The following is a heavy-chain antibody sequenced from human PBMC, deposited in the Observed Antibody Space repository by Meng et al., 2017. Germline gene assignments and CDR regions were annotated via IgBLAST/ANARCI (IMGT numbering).Heavy chain of an antibody. Sequence: QVRLQPWGGGLLKPPAPLPLSCAVYGGFFSGYYWRWIRQPPGEGLVWCGEINHSGSTNYNPSLKSRVTISLDTSKNQFSLKLSSVTAADTAVYYCARGRRIAVYKVFDPWGQGTLVTASS. CDR1: GGFFSGYY. CDR2: INHSGST. J-gene: IGHJ5*02. CDR3: ARGRRIAVYKVFDP. V-gene: IGHV4-34*01. D-gene: IGHD6-19*01.